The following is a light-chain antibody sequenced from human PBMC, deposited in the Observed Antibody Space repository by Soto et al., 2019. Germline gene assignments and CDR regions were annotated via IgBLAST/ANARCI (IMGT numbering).Light chain of an antibody. CDR3: QQYNNWPLT. J-gene: IGKJ5*01. Sequence: EIVMTQSPATLSVSPGERATLSCRASQSVNNKFAWYQQKPGQAPSLLIYDASTRATGIPARFSGSGSGTEFTLTISSLQSEDFAVYYCQQYNNWPLTFGQGTRLEIK. CDR1: QSVNNK. CDR2: DAS. V-gene: IGKV3-15*01.